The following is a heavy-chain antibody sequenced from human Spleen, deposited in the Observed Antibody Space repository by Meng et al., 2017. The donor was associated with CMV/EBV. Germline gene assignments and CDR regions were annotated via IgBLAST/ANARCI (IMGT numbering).Heavy chain of an antibody. D-gene: IGHD2-15*01. J-gene: IGHJ4*02. Sequence: GGSLRLSCAASGFTFSSYAMNWVRQAPGRGPECVSTIVISGLSTYYADSVKGRFTISRDNSKNTLYLQMNSLRAEDTAIYYCAKGREGYCSGSFCYPFDSWGQGTLVTVSS. CDR2: IVISGLST. V-gene: IGHV3-23*01. CDR1: GFTFSSYA. CDR3: AKGREGYCSGSFCYPFDS.